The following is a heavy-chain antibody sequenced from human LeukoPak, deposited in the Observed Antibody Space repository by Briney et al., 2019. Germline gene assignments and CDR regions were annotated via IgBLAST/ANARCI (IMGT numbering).Heavy chain of an antibody. J-gene: IGHJ6*03. CDR2: IIPIFGTA. CDR3: ARGHSSSWDCYYYYRDV. CDR1: GGTFSSYA. V-gene: IGHV1-69*05. Sequence: SVKVSCKASGGTFSSYAISWVRQAPGQGLEWMGGIIPIFGTANYAQKFQGRVTITTDESKSPAHMGLSSMRSEDPAVYYCARGHSSSWDCYYYYRDVWGKGTTGSVSS. D-gene: IGHD6-6*01.